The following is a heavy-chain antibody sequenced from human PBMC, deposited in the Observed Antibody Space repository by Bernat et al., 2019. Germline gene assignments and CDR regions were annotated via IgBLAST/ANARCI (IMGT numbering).Heavy chain of an antibody. CDR1: GYTFTGYY. D-gene: IGHD3-3*01. J-gene: IGHJ3*02. CDR2: INPNSGGT. Sequence: QVQLVQSGAEVKKPGASVKVSCKASGYTFTGYYMHWVRQAPGQGLEWMGWINPNSGGTNYAQKFQGWVNMTRNTSISTAYIELSRQRSDDTAVYYCARGNGYYEHGYDAFDIWGQGTTVTVSS. CDR3: ARGNGYYEHGYDAFDI. V-gene: IGHV1-2*04.